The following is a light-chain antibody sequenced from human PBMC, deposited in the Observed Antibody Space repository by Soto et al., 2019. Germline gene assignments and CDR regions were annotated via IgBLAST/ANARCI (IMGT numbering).Light chain of an antibody. CDR3: QQYNSYSHVT. CDR2: KAS. V-gene: IGKV1-5*03. CDR1: QSISSW. J-gene: IGKJ1*01. Sequence: DIQMTQSPSTLSASVGDRVTITCRASQSISSWLAWYQQKPGKAPKLLIYKASSLESGFPSRFSGSGSGTEFTLTISSLQPDDFATYYCQQYNSYSHVTFGQGTKVEIK.